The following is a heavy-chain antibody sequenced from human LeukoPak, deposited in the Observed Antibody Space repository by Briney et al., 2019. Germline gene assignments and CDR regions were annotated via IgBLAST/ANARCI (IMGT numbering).Heavy chain of an antibody. V-gene: IGHV1-18*01. J-gene: IGHJ6*02. D-gene: IGHD3-9*01. CDR1: GYTFTSYG. CDR2: ISAYNGNT. CDR3: ARFVPYFDWGVDYYYGMDV. Sequence: ASVKVSCKASGYTFTSYGISWVRQAPGRGLEWMGWISAYNGNTNYAQKLQGRVTMTTDTSTSTAYMELRSLRSDDTAVYYCARFVPYFDWGVDYYYGMDVWGQGTTVTVSS.